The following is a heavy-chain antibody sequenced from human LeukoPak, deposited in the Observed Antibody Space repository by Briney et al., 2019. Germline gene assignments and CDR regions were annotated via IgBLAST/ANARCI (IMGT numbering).Heavy chain of an antibody. Sequence: SETLSLTCAVYGGSFSGYYWNWIRQPPGKGLEWIGYIYYSGSTNYNPSLKSRVTISVDTSKNQFSLKLSSVTAADTAVYYCARETTVVTPGRSDVFDIWGQGTMVTVSS. CDR1: GGSFSGYY. J-gene: IGHJ3*02. V-gene: IGHV4-59*01. CDR2: IYYSGST. D-gene: IGHD4-23*01. CDR3: ARETTVVTPGRSDVFDI.